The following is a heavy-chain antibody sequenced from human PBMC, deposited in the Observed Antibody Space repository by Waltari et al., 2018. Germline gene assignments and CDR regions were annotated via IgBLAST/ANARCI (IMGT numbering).Heavy chain of an antibody. CDR1: GYTFTTYA. V-gene: IGHV1-3*01. CDR3: ARSEPRYCSGGSCPRWHYFDY. J-gene: IGHJ4*02. CDR2: INAGNGNT. Sequence: QVQLVQSGAEVKKPGASVKVSCKASGYTFTTYAMHWVRQAPGQRLEWMGWINAGNGNTKYSQKFQGRVTITRDTSASTAYMELSSLRSEDTAVYYCARSEPRYCSGGSCPRWHYFDYWGQGTLVTVSS. D-gene: IGHD2-15*01.